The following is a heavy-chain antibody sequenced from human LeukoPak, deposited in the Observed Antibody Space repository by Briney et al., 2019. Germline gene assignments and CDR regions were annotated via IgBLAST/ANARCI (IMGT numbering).Heavy chain of an antibody. CDR3: ARGDYGGNRFDY. V-gene: IGHV4-59*01. J-gene: IGHJ4*02. Sequence: PSETLSLTCSVSGGSISDYYWSWIRQPPGKGLEWIGYIYYSGSTNYNPSLKSRVTISVDTSRNQFSLKLSSVTAADTAVYYSARGDYGGNRFDYWGRGTLVTVSS. CDR1: GGSISDYY. D-gene: IGHD4-23*01. CDR2: IYYSGST.